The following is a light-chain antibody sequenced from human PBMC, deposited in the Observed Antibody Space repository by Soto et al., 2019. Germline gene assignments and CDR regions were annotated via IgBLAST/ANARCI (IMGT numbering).Light chain of an antibody. V-gene: IGLV2-14*01. CDR2: HVS. J-gene: IGLJ1*01. CDR1: SSDVGAYNY. CDR3: SSYTSTSTYV. Sequence: QSALTQPASVSGLPGQSITISCTGTSSDVGAYNYVSWYQQYPGKAPRLIIYHVSNLPSGVSDRFSGSKSGSSASLTISGLQAEDEADYYCSSYTSTSTYVFGTGTKVTVL.